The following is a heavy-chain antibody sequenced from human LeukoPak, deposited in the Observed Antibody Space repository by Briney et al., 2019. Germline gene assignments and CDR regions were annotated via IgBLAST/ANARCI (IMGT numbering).Heavy chain of an antibody. CDR1: GYSFTSYW. CDR2: IYPCDSDT. CDR3: ARRRMITFGGVIVTWFDP. Sequence: GESLKISCKGSGYSFTSYWIGWVRQMPGKGLEWMGIIYPCDSDTRYSPSFQGQVTISADKSISTAYLQWSSLKASDTAMYYCARRRMITFGGVIVTWFDPWGQGTLVTVSS. V-gene: IGHV5-51*01. D-gene: IGHD3-16*02. J-gene: IGHJ5*02.